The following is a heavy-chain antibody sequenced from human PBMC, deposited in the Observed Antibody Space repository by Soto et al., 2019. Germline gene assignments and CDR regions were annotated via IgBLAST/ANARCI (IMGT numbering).Heavy chain of an antibody. V-gene: IGHV3-53*01. Sequence: PGGSLRLFCAASGFTVSSNYMSWVRQAPGKGLEWVSVIYSGGSTYYADSVKGRFTISRDNSKNTLYLQMNSLRAEDTAVYYCARESGRSVDYYYGMDVWGQGTTVTVSS. CDR3: ARESGRSVDYYYGMDV. J-gene: IGHJ6*02. CDR2: IYSGGST. D-gene: IGHD3-10*01. CDR1: GFTVSSNY.